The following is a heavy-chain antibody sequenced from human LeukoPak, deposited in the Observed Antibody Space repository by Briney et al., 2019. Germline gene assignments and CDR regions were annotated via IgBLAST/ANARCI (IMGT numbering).Heavy chain of an antibody. Sequence: SETLSLTCTVSGGSISNYFWSWIRQPPGKGLESIGYIYYSGSSDYNPSLKSRATISVDTSKNQFSLKLSSVTAADTAVYYCARGGYYGSGNDFRFDPWGQGTLVTVSS. CDR2: IYYSGSS. CDR1: GGSISNYF. V-gene: IGHV4-59*01. CDR3: ARGGYYGSGNDFRFDP. D-gene: IGHD3-10*01. J-gene: IGHJ5*02.